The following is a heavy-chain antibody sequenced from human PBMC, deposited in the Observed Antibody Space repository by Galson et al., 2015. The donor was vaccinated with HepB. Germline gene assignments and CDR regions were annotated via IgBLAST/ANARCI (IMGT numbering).Heavy chain of an antibody. Sequence: SLRLSCAASGFTFSSYSMNWVRQAPGKGLEWVSSISSSSSYIYYADSVKGRFTISRDNAKNSLYLQMNSLRAEDTAVYYCARVSYPHRQDGDYWGQGTLVTVSS. V-gene: IGHV3-21*01. CDR1: GFTFSSYS. J-gene: IGHJ4*02. CDR2: ISSSSSYI. CDR3: ARVSYPHRQDGDY.